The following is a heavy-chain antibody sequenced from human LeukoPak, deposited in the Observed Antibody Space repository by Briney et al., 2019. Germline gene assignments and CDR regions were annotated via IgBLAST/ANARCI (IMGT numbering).Heavy chain of an antibody. V-gene: IGHV3-7*01. CDR1: GFNFIYYS. CDR3: ARDFWTTNPESH. J-gene: IGHJ4*02. CDR2: INKDGSEK. Sequence: GGPLRLSCTASGFNFIYYSMTWVRQAPGKGLEWVANINKDGSEKYYVDSVEGRFSISRDNAENLLYLQMDSLRAEDTAVYYCARDFWTTNPESHWGQGTLVSVST. D-gene: IGHD3/OR15-3a*01.